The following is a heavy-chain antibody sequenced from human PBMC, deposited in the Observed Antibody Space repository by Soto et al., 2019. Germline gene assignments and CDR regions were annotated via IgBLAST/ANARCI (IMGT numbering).Heavy chain of an antibody. Sequence: ASVKVSCKASGYTFTGYYMHWVRQAPGQGLEWMGWINPNSGGTNYAQKFQGWVTMTRDTSISTAYMALSRLRSDDTAVYYCACRSAAPSWFALGVQGTPVTVTS. J-gene: IGHJ1*01. V-gene: IGHV1-2*04. CDR2: INPNSGGT. D-gene: IGHD3-10*01. CDR3: ACRSAAPSWFAL. CDR1: GYTFTGYY.